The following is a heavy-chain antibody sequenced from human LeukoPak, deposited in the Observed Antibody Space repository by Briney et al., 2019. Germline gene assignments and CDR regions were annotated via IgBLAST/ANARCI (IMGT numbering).Heavy chain of an antibody. Sequence: GGSLRLSCAASGFTFSSYEMNWVRQAPGKGREWVSYISSSGSTIYHADSVKGRFTISRDNAKNSLYLQMNSLRAEDTAVYYCARSSSGWYYFDYWGQGTLVTVSS. CDR2: ISSSGSTI. D-gene: IGHD6-19*01. J-gene: IGHJ4*02. CDR3: ARSSSGWYYFDY. V-gene: IGHV3-48*03. CDR1: GFTFSSYE.